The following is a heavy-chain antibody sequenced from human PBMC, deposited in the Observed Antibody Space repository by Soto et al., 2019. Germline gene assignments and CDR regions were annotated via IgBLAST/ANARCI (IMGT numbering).Heavy chain of an antibody. J-gene: IGHJ6*02. D-gene: IGHD3-22*01. CDR1: GFTFSSYD. CDR2: IGTAGDT. CDR3: ARSPPGGYHYYYGMDV. Sequence: EVQLVESGGGLVQPGGSLRLSCAASGFTFSSYDMQWVRQATGKGLEWVSAIGTAGDTYYPGSVKGRFTISRENAKNSLLLQMNSLRAGDTAVYYCARSPPGGYHYYYGMDVWGQGTTVTVSS. V-gene: IGHV3-13*04.